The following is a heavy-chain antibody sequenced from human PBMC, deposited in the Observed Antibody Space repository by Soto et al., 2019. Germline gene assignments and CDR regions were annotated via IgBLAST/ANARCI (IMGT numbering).Heavy chain of an antibody. Sequence: PSETLSLTCTVSGGSINSYYWSWIRQPPGKGLEWIGYIYYSGSTNYNPSLKSRVTISVDTSKNQFSLKLSSVTAADTAVYYCARVGPALVFDPWGQGTLVTVSS. J-gene: IGHJ5*02. CDR1: GGSINSYY. CDR3: ARVGPALVFDP. D-gene: IGHD3-10*01. CDR2: IYYSGST. V-gene: IGHV4-59*01.